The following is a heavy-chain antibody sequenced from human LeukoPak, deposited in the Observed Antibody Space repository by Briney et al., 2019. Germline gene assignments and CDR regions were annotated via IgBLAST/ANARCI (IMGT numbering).Heavy chain of an antibody. CDR3: ARKGGYNKKGWFDP. CDR1: GYSISSGYY. J-gene: IGHJ5*02. Sequence: PSETLSLTCTVSGYSISSGYYWGWIRQPPGKGLEWIGSIYHSGSTYYNPSLKSRVTISVDTSKNQFSLKLSSVTAADTAVYYCARKGGYNKKGWFDPWGQGTLVTVSS. V-gene: IGHV4-38-2*02. CDR2: IYHSGST. D-gene: IGHD5-24*01.